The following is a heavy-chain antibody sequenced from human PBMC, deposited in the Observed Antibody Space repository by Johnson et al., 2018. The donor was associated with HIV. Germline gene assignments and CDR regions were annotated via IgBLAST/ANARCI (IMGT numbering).Heavy chain of an antibody. CDR1: GFTFRDYG. J-gene: IGHJ3*02. Sequence: QVYLVESGGGVVQPRGSLRLSCAASGFTFRDYGMHWVRQAPGKGLEWVAFIQYDGSNKYYADSVRGRFTISRDNSKNTLYLQMNSLRAEDTAVYYCAKSWHSGSLYDAFHIWGQGTMVTVSS. CDR2: IQYDGSNK. V-gene: IGHV3-30*02. D-gene: IGHD1-26*01. CDR3: AKSWHSGSLYDAFHI.